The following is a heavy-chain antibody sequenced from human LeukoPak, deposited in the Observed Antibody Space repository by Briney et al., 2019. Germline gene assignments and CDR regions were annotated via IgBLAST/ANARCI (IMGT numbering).Heavy chain of an antibody. CDR1: GFTFSSYT. Sequence: GGSLRLSCAASGFTFSSYTMSWIRQAPGKGLEWVSYISSSGSTIYYADSVKGRFSISRDNARNSLYLQMNSLRAEDTAVYYCARGLKGSLGATFDFWGQGTLVTVSS. V-gene: IGHV3-11*01. D-gene: IGHD1-26*01. CDR3: ARGLKGSLGATFDF. CDR2: ISSSGSTI. J-gene: IGHJ4*02.